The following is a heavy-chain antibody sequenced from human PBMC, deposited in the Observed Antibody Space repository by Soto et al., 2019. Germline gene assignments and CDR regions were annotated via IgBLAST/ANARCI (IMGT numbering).Heavy chain of an antibody. CDR3: AKGVDGGGDGVWYFDY. CDR2: ISGSGGST. J-gene: IGHJ4*02. Sequence: EVQLLESGGGLVQPGGSLRLSCAASGFTFSSYAMTWVRQAPGKGLEWVSGISGSGGSTYYADSVKARFTISRDNSKNTLYLQMNSLRAEDTAVYYCAKGVDGGGDGVWYFDYWGQGTLVTVSS. V-gene: IGHV3-23*01. CDR1: GFTFSSYA. D-gene: IGHD3-3*01.